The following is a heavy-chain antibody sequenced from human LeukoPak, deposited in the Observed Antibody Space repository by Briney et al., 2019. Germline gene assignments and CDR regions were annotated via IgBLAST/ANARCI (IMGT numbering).Heavy chain of an antibody. V-gene: IGHV4-34*01. CDR2: IDHSGST. D-gene: IGHD5-12*01. CDR3: ASRGIVATDVRY. CDR1: GGSFSGYY. Sequence: SETLSLTCAVYGGSFSGYYWSWIRQPPGKGLEWIGEIDHSGSTNYNPSLKSRVAISVDTSKNQFSLELSSVTAADTAVYYCASRGIVATDVRYWGQGTLVTVSS. J-gene: IGHJ4*02.